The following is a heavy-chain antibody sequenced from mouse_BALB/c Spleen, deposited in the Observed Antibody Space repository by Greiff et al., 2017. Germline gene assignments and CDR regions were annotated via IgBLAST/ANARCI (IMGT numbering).Heavy chain of an antibody. CDR1: GFSLTSYG. CDR2: IWSGGST. Sequence: QVHVKQSGPGLVQPSQSLSITCTVSGFSLTSYGVHWVRQSPGKGLEWLGVIWSGGSTDYNAAFISRLSISKDNSKSQVFFKMNSLQANDTAIYYCARESLRGNPFAYWGQGTLVTVSA. V-gene: IGHV2-2*02. CDR3: ARESLRGNPFAY. D-gene: IGHD6-1*01. J-gene: IGHJ3*01.